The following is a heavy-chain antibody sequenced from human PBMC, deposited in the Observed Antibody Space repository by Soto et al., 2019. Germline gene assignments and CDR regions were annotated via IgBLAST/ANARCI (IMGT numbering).Heavy chain of an antibody. J-gene: IGHJ2*01. CDR1: GFSLSNARMG. V-gene: IGHV2-26*01. CDR2: LFSNDEK. D-gene: IGHD6-13*01. CDR3: ARIGYSSSWCWYFLL. Sequence: QVTLKESGPVLVKPTEPLTLTCTVSGFSLSNARMGVSWIRQPPGKALEWLAHLFSNDEKSYSTSLKSRLTISKDTSKGQVVLTMTNRDPVYTARYYCARIGYSSSWCWYFLLCGRGTLVTVSS.